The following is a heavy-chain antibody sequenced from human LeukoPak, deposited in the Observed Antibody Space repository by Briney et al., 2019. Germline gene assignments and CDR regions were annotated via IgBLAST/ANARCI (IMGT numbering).Heavy chain of an antibody. CDR1: GYTFTGYY. D-gene: IGHD1-26*01. CDR3: ARGIPELPPYYYYYMDV. Sequence: ASVKVSCKASGYTFTGYYMHWVRQAPGQGLEWMGWINPNSGGTNYAQKFQGRVTMTRDTSISTAYMELSRLRSDDTAVYYCARGIPELPPYYYYYMDVWGKGTTVTVSS. CDR2: INPNSGGT. V-gene: IGHV1-2*02. J-gene: IGHJ6*03.